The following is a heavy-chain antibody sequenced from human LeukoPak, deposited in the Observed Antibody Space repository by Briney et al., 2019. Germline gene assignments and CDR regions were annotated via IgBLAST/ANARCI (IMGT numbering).Heavy chain of an antibody. Sequence: SETLSLTCTVSGGSISSSSYYWGWIRQPPGKGLEWIGSIYYSGSTYYNPSLKSRVTISVDTSKNQFSLKLSSVTAADTAVYYCARMHPRGYSGYDLSDYWGQGTLVTVSS. CDR3: ARMHPRGYSGYDLSDY. V-gene: IGHV4-39*01. J-gene: IGHJ4*02. CDR1: GGSISSSSYY. CDR2: IYYSGST. D-gene: IGHD5-12*01.